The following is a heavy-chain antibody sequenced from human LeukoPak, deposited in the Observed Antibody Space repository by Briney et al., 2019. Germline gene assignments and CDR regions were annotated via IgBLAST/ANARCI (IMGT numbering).Heavy chain of an antibody. CDR2: IYYSGST. Sequence: SETLSLTCTVSGGSINSYYWTWIRQPPGKGLEWIGYIYYSGSTNYNPSLKSRVTISVDTSKNQFSLTLSSVTAADTAVYYRARGRSNSDYWGQGTLVTVSS. J-gene: IGHJ4*02. CDR1: GGSINSYY. V-gene: IGHV4-59*01. D-gene: IGHD3/OR15-3a*01. CDR3: ARGRSNSDY.